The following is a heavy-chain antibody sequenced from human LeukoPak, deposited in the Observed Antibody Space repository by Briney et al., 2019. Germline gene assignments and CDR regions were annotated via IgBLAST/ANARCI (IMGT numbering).Heavy chain of an antibody. CDR1: GYTFTSYG. CDR3: ARDMRYGDYSN. Sequence: ASVKVSCKASGYTFTSYGISWVRQAPGQGLEWMGGIIPIFGTANYAQKFQGRVTITADESTSTAYMELSSLRSEDTAVYYCARDMRYGDYSNWGQGTLVTVSS. J-gene: IGHJ4*02. V-gene: IGHV1-69*13. CDR2: IIPIFGTA. D-gene: IGHD4-17*01.